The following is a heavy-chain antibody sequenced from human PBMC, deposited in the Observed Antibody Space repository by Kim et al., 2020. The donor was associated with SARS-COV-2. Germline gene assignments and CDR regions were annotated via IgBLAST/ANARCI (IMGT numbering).Heavy chain of an antibody. CDR3: ARATTVTTGRFDP. J-gene: IGHJ5*02. D-gene: IGHD4-17*01. Sequence: KFQGGVTITRDTAASTAYMELSSLRSEDTAVYYCARATTVTTGRFDPWGQGTLVTVSS. V-gene: IGHV1-3*01.